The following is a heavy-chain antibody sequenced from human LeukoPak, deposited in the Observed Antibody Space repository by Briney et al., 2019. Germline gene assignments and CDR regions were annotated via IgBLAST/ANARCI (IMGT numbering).Heavy chain of an antibody. CDR3: ARAGTEWEFDP. CDR2: IYHSEST. D-gene: IGHD1-26*01. Sequence: SETLSLTCTVSGGSISSGNYYWGWIRQPPGKGLEWIGNIYHSESTYYNPSLKSRVTISVDTSKNQFSLKLSSVTAADTAVYYCARAGTEWEFDPWGQGTLVTVSS. CDR1: GGSISSGNYY. V-gene: IGHV4-39*07. J-gene: IGHJ5*02.